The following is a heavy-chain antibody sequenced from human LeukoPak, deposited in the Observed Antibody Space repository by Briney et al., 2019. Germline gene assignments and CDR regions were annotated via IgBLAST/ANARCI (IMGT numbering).Heavy chain of an antibody. Sequence: ASVKVSCKASGYTFTSYGISWVRQAPGQGLEWMGWISAYNGNTNYAQKLQGRVTMTTDTSTSTAYMELRSLRSDDTAVYYCARDSGGDSYGDIFNWFDPWGQGTLVTVSS. CDR1: GYTFTSYG. V-gene: IGHV1-18*01. CDR3: ARDSGGDSYGDIFNWFDP. D-gene: IGHD5-18*01. J-gene: IGHJ5*02. CDR2: ISAYNGNT.